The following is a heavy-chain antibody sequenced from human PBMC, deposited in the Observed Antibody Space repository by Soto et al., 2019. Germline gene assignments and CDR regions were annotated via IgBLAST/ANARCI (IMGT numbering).Heavy chain of an antibody. CDR3: ARGHYDPSGYYSVCFDY. D-gene: IGHD3-22*01. Sequence: QVQLVQSGAEVKKPGASVKVSCKSSGYTFSDYGVTWVRQAPGQGLEWMGYISSHNGNTDYAQKLQGRVTMTTDTSTSTAYMELRSLRSDDTAVYYCARGHYDPSGYYSVCFDYWGQGTLVTVSS. CDR1: GYTFSDYG. J-gene: IGHJ4*02. CDR2: ISSHNGNT. V-gene: IGHV1-18*01.